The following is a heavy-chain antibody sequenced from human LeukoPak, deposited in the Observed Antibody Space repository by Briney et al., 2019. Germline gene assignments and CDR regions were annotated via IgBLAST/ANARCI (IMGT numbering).Heavy chain of an antibody. J-gene: IGHJ4*02. V-gene: IGHV4-34*01. D-gene: IGHD5/OR15-5a*01. CDR3: ARKTRNLREAIDY. CDR2: INHSGST. Sequence: SETLSLTCAVYGGSSSDYYWSWIRQPPGKGLEWIGEINHSGSTNYNPSLKSRVTISVDTSKNQFSLKLSSVTAADTAVYYCARKTRNLREAIDYWGQGTLVTVSS. CDR1: GGSSSDYY.